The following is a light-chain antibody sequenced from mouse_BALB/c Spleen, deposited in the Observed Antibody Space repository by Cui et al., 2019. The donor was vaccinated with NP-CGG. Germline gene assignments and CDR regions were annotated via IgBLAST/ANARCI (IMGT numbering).Light chain of an antibody. CDR1: TGTVTNSNY. CDR2: GTN. J-gene: IGLJ1*01. Sequence: QAVGTQESEITTSTRETVTLTCRSSTGTVTNSNYANWVQEKPDHLFTGLIGGTNNRAPGVPARFSGSLIGDKAALTITGAQTEDEAIYFCALWYSNHWVFGGGTKLTVL. V-gene: IGLV1*01. CDR3: ALWYSNHWV.